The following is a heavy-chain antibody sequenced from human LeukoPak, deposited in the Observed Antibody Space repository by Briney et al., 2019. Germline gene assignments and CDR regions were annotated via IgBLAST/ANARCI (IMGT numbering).Heavy chain of an antibody. D-gene: IGHD3-3*01. Sequence: ASVKVSCKASGYTFTSYDINWVRQATGQGLEWMGWMNPNSSNTGYAQKFQGRVTITRNTSISTAYMELSSLRSEDTAVYYCARGRALRFLEWLPEGRSSSFGYWGQGTLVTVSS. J-gene: IGHJ4*02. CDR1: GYTFTSYD. CDR2: MNPNSSNT. CDR3: ARGRALRFLEWLPEGRSSSFGY. V-gene: IGHV1-8*03.